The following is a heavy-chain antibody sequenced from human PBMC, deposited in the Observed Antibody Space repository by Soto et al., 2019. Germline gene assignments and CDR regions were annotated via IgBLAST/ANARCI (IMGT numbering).Heavy chain of an antibody. CDR2: IYYSGST. J-gene: IGHJ4*02. Sequence: QVQLQESGPGLVKPSQTLSLTCTVSGGSISSGDYYWSWIRQPPGKGLEWIGYIYYSGSTYYNPSLKSRVTISVDTSKNQFSLKLSSVTAADTAVYYCARVDSSIVVVPAAIDYWGQGTLVTVSS. D-gene: IGHD2-2*01. V-gene: IGHV4-30-4*01. CDR3: ARVDSSIVVVPAAIDY. CDR1: GGSISSGDYY.